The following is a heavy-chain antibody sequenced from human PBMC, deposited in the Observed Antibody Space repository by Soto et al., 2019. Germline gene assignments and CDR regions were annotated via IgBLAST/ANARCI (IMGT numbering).Heavy chain of an antibody. D-gene: IGHD5-12*01. CDR3: AILNSGYDPYFDY. CDR2: INHSGST. V-gene: IGHV4-34*01. J-gene: IGHJ4*02. CDR1: GGSFGCYY. Sequence: SETLSLTCAVYGGSFGCYYGSWIRQPPGKGLEWIGEINHSGSTNYNPSLKSRVTISVDTSKNQFSLKLSSVTAADTAVYYCAILNSGYDPYFDYWGQGTLVTVSS.